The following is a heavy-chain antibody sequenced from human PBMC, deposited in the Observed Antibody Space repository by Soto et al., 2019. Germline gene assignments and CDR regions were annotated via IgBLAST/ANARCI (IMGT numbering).Heavy chain of an antibody. CDR3: ARAFSYQGSDSRGYSFGDFDF. CDR2: ISAHTGSS. V-gene: IGHV1-18*01. CDR1: GYTFTSSG. J-gene: IGHJ3*01. Sequence: QVQLVQSGAEVKKPGASVKVSCKASGYTFTSSGMSWVRQAPGQGLEWMGWISAHTGSSEYAQRLHGRVPMTTDRSTSTAYMELRSLGSDDTAVYDGARAFSYQGSDSRGYSFGDFDFWGPGTLVTVSS. D-gene: IGHD3-22*01.